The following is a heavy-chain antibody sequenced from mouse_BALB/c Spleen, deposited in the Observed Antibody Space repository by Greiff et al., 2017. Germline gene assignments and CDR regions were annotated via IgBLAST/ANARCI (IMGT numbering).Heavy chain of an antibody. J-gene: IGHJ2*01. V-gene: IGHV1S29*02. CDR3: ARSSTATNY. CDR2: IYPYNGGT. D-gene: IGHD1-2*01. CDR1: GYTFTDYN. Sequence: VQLKQSGPELVKPGASVKISCKASGYTFTDYNMHWVKQSHGKSLEWIGDIYPYNGGTGYNQKFKSKATLTVDNSSSTAYMELRSLTSEDSAVYYCARSSTATNYWGQGTTLTVSS.